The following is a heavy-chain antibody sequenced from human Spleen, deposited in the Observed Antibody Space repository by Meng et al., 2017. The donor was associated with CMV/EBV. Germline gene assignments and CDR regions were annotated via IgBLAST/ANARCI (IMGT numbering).Heavy chain of an antibody. D-gene: IGHD3-22*01. Sequence: FTFSSYSMTWVRQAPGKRLECVSSISSSSSYIYSADSVKGRFTISRDNAKNSLYPQMNSLRAEDTAVYYCARDTSYYDSSGYYYDYWGQGTLVTVSS. CDR2: ISSSSSYI. CDR1: FTFSSYS. J-gene: IGHJ4*02. V-gene: IGHV3-21*01. CDR3: ARDTSYYDSSGYYYDY.